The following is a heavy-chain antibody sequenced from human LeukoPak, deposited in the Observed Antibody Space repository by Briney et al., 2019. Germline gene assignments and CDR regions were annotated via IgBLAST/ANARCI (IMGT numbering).Heavy chain of an antibody. CDR1: AGTFSSYA. V-gene: IGHV1-69*05. D-gene: IGHD2-15*01. CDR3: ASGSRDGNYYYYDMDV. CDR2: IIPIFGTA. Sequence: SVKVSCKASAGTFSSYAISWVRQAPGQGLEWMGRIIPIFGTANYAQKFQGRVTITTDESTSTAYMELSSLRSEDTAVYYCASGSRDGNYYYYDMDVWGKGTTVTVSS. J-gene: IGHJ6*03.